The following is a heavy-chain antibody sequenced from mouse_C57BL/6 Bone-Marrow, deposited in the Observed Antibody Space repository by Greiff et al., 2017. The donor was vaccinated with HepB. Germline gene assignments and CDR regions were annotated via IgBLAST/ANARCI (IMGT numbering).Heavy chain of an antibody. V-gene: IGHV3-6*01. CDR2: ISYDGSN. D-gene: IGHD2-4*01. CDR3: AMIYYDYPYAMDY. CDR1: GYSITSGYY. Sequence: EVQLMESGPGLVKPSQSLSLTCSVTGYSITSGYYWNWIRQFPGNKLEWMGYISYDGSNNYNPSLKNRISITRDTSKNQFFLKLNSVTTEDTATYYCAMIYYDYPYAMDYWGQGTSVTVSS. J-gene: IGHJ4*01.